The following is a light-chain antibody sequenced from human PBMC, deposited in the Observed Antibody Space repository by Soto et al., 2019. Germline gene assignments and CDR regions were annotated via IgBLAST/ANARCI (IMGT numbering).Light chain of an antibody. J-gene: IGKJ1*01. CDR3: QQYNSYWT. CDR2: DAS. V-gene: IGKV1-5*01. Sequence: DIQMTQSLSTLSASVGDRVTITCRASQSISSWLAWYQQKPGKAPKLLIYDASSLESGVPSRFSGSGSGTEFTLTISSLQPDEFATYYCQQYNSYWTFGQGTKVEIK. CDR1: QSISSW.